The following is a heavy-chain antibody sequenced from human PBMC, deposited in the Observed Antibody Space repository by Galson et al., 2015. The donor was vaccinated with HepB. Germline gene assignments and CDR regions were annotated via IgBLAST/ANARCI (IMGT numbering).Heavy chain of an antibody. CDR2: INPSGGST. D-gene: IGHD3-10*01. CDR3: ARAAQFLGSYDN. Sequence: SVKVSCKASEYTFTSYHMHWVRQAPGQGLEWMGVINPSGGSTTYAQKFQGRVTMTRDTSTSTVYMELSSLRSEDTAVYYCARAAQFLGSYDNWGQGTLVTVSS. V-gene: IGHV1-46*01. CDR1: EYTFTSYH. J-gene: IGHJ4*02.